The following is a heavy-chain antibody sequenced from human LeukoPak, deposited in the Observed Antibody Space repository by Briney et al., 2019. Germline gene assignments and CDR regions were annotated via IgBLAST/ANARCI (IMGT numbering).Heavy chain of an antibody. V-gene: IGHV4-38-2*02. D-gene: IGHD5-12*01. J-gene: IGHJ4*02. Sequence: PSETLSLTCTVSGYSISSGYYWGWIRQPPGKGLEWIGSIYHSGSTYYNPSLKSRVTISVDTSRNQFSLKLSSVTAADTAVYYCARFRGYSGPDYWGQGTLVTVSS. CDR2: IYHSGST. CDR3: ARFRGYSGPDY. CDR1: GYSISSGYY.